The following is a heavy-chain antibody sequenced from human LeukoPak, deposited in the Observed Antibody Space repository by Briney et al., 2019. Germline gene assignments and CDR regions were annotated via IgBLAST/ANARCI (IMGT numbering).Heavy chain of an antibody. J-gene: IGHJ4*02. CDR2: ISSNGGST. D-gene: IGHD5-24*01. CDR3: ARARWNDY. V-gene: IGHV3-64*01. Sequence: GGSLRLSCAASGFTFSSYAMHWVRQAPGKGLEYVSAISSNGGSTYYANSVKGRFTISRDNSKNTLYLQMGSLRAEDMAVYYCARARWNDYWGQGTLVTVSS. CDR1: GFTFSSYA.